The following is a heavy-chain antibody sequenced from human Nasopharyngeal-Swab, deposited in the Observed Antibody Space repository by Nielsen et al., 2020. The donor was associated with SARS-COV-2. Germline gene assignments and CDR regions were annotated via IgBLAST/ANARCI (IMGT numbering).Heavy chain of an antibody. CDR1: GFTFSSYS. CDR2: ISSSSSYI. CDR3: ARLFRDYYDSSGYYYYYYYMDV. V-gene: IGHV3-21*01. D-gene: IGHD3-22*01. Sequence: GGSLRLSCAASGFTFSSYSMNWVRQAPGKGLEWVSSISSSSSYIYYADSVKGRFTISRDNAKNSLYLQMTSLRAEDTAVYYCARLFRDYYDSSGYYYYYYYMDVWGKGTTVTVSS. J-gene: IGHJ6*03.